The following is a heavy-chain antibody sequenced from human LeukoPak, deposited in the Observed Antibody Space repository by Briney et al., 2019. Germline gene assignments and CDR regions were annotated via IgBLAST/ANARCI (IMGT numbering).Heavy chain of an antibody. CDR2: IRGDGSMT. CDR3: ARENLAAAADY. D-gene: IGHD6-25*01. CDR1: EFTFSAYW. J-gene: IGHJ4*02. V-gene: IGHV3-74*01. Sequence: PGGSLSLSCAASEFTFSAYWMHWVRQAPGKGLVWVSRIRGDGSMTNYADSVRGRFTISRDNAKNTLYLQMNSLRLEDTAVYYCARENLAAAADYWGQGTVVTVSS.